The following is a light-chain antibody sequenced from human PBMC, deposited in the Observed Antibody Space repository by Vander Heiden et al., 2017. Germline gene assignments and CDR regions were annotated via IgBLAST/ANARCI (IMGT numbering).Light chain of an antibody. Sequence: DIVMTQSPLSLPVTPGEPASISCRSSQSLLHSNGYNYLDWYLQKPGQSPQLLIYLGSNRASGVPDRFSGSGSGTDFTLKISRVEAEDVGVYYCRQALQTPLTFDGGTKVEIK. V-gene: IGKV2-28*01. CDR2: LGS. CDR1: QSLLHSNGYNY. J-gene: IGKJ4*01. CDR3: RQALQTPLT.